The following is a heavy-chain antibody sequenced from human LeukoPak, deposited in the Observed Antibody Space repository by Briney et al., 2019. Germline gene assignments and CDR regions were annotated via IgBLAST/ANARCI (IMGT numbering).Heavy chain of an antibody. D-gene: IGHD3-22*01. Sequence: PGGSLRLSCAASGFTFSSYWMHWVRQAPGKGLVWVSRINSDGSSTFYADSVKGRFTISRDNAKNTLYLQMNSLRAEDTAVYYCARTNYYDSSGSLFDYWGQGTLVTVSS. V-gene: IGHV3-74*01. CDR1: GFTFSSYW. CDR2: INSDGSST. CDR3: ARTNYYDSSGSLFDY. J-gene: IGHJ4*02.